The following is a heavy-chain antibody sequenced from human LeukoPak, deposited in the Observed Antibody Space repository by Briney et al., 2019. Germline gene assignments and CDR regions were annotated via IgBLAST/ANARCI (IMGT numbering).Heavy chain of an antibody. V-gene: IGHV1-2*06. Sequence: ASVKVSCKASGYTFTGYYMHWVRQAPGQGLEWMGRINPNSGGTNYAQKFQGRVTMTRDTSISTAYMELSRLRSDDTAVYYCARSVGVVVTGRRLDAFDIWGQGTMVTVSS. CDR1: GYTFTGYY. CDR2: INPNSGGT. J-gene: IGHJ3*02. CDR3: ARSVGVVVTGRRLDAFDI. D-gene: IGHD2-21*02.